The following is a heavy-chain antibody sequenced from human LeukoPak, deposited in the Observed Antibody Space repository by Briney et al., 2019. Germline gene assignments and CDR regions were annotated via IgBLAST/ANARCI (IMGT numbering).Heavy chain of an antibody. D-gene: IGHD6-13*01. V-gene: IGHV4-4*07. CDR1: GGSISSYY. CDR2: IDTSGST. J-gene: IGHJ4*02. CDR3: AREEYSSSWSPFDY. Sequence: SETLSLTCTVSGGSISSYYWSWIRQPAGKGLEWIGRIDTSGSTNYNPSLKSRVTMSVDTSKNQFSLKLSSVTAADTAVYYCAREEYSSSWSPFDYWGQGTLVTVSS.